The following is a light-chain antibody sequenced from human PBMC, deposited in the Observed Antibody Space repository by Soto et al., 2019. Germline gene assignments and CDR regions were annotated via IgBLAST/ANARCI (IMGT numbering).Light chain of an antibody. V-gene: IGKV3-15*01. J-gene: IGKJ4*01. Sequence: DIVMTQSPAILSLSLGERATLSCRASQSISDNLAWYQQRSGQAPRLLIYGASTRATGVPARFSGSGSGTAVTPTISSLQSHDFAIYYYQQHKRCPPLTFGGGTKVE. CDR1: QSISDN. CDR2: GAS. CDR3: QQHKRCPPLT.